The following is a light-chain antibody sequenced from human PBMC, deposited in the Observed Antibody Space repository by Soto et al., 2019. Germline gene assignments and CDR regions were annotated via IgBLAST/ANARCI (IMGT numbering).Light chain of an antibody. J-gene: IGLJ3*02. CDR3: QAYEYMLTASV. V-gene: IGLV1-40*01. CDR1: TSNLGAGYD. CDR2: GNR. Sequence: QSVLTQPPSVSGAQGQRVTLSCTGNTSNLGAGYDVHWYQQLPGAAPKLVIFGNRNRPSGVPERFSGSKSGTSASLAITGLQAEYEAEYYSQAYEYMLTASVFGGGTKLTVL.